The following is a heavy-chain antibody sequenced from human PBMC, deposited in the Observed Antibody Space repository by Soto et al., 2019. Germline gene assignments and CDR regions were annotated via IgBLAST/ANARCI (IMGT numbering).Heavy chain of an antibody. CDR2: VYWDDDK. D-gene: IGHD2-8*01. Sequence: SGPTLVNPTQTLTLTCSFSGFSLSTNRVGVAWIRQPPGKALEWLALVYWDDDKRYSPSLKSRLTITKDTSKNQVVLTMTNMDPIDTATYYCAHSRYCTTATCYRDFDYWGQGALVTVSS. CDR3: AHSRYCTTATCYRDFDY. V-gene: IGHV2-5*02. CDR1: GFSLSTNRVG. J-gene: IGHJ4*02.